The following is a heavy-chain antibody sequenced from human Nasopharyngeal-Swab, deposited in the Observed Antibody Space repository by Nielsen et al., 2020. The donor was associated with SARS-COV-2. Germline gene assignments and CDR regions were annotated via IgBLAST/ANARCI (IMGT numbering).Heavy chain of an antibody. D-gene: IGHD3-10*01. V-gene: IGHV4-34*01. CDR3: ARGGVQGVIYYYYGMDV. CDR1: GGSFSGYY. J-gene: IGHJ6*02. Sequence: TRSLTGAVYGGSFSGYYWSWIRQPPGKGLEWIGEINHSGSTNYNPSLKSRVTISVDTSKNQFSLKLSSVTAADTAVYYCARGGVQGVIYYYYGMDVWGQGTTVTVSS. CDR2: INHSGST.